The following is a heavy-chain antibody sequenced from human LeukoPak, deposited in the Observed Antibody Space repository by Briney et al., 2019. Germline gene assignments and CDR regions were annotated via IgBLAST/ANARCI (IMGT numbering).Heavy chain of an antibody. CDR3: ARENGGWYKDRDWYFDL. J-gene: IGHJ2*01. D-gene: IGHD6-19*01. V-gene: IGHV3-30*03. CDR2: ISYDGSNK. Sequence: GGSLRLSCAASGFTFSNAWMSWVRQAPGKRLEWVAVISYDGSNKYYADSVKGRFTISRDNSKNTLYLQMNSLRAEDTAVYYCARENGGWYKDRDWYFDLWGRGTLVTVSS. CDR1: GFTFSNAW.